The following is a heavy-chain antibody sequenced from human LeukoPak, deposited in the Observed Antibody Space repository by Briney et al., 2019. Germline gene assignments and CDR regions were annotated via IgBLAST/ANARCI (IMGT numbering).Heavy chain of an antibody. J-gene: IGHJ5*02. CDR1: GFTFSSYA. D-gene: IGHD2-15*01. Sequence: GGPLRLSCAASGFTFSSYAMSWVRQAPGKGLEWVSAISGSGGSTYYADSVKGRFTISRDNSKNTLYLQMNSLRAEDTAVYYCARGYCSGGSCKNWFDPWGQGTLVTVSS. V-gene: IGHV3-23*01. CDR3: ARGYCSGGSCKNWFDP. CDR2: ISGSGGST.